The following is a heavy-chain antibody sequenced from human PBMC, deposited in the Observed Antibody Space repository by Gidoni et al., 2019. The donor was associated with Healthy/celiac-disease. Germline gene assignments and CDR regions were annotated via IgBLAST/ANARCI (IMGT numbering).Heavy chain of an antibody. D-gene: IGHD6-6*01. CDR3: AREGGIAARAFDP. J-gene: IGHJ5*02. CDR1: GFTFSSYS. CDR2: ISSSSSYI. Sequence: EVQLVESGGGLVKPGGSLRLSCAASGFTFSSYSMNWVRQAPGKGLEGVSSISSSSSYIYYADSVKGRFTISRDNAKNSLYLQMNSLRAEDTAVYYCAREGGIAARAFDPWGQGTLVTVSS. V-gene: IGHV3-21*01.